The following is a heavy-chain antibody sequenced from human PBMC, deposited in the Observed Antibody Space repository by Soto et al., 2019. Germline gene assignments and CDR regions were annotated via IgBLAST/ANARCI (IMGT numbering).Heavy chain of an antibody. CDR3: AKRPASIITFDY. Sequence: GGSLRLSCAASGFTFSNYAMSWVRQAPGKGLEWVSTISGNGGSTYYADSVKGRFTISRDNSKNMLFLQINSLRDDDSAVYYCAKRPASIITFDYWGKGTPVTVDS. V-gene: IGHV3-23*01. CDR2: ISGNGGST. CDR1: GFTFSNYA. D-gene: IGHD2-2*01. J-gene: IGHJ4*02.